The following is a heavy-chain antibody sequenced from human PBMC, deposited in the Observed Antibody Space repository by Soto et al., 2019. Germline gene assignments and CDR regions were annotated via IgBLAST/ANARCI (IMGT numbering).Heavy chain of an antibody. Sequence: PGGSLRLSCAASGFTFSSYGMHWVRQAPGKGLEWVAVISYDGSNKYYADSVKGRFTISRDNSKNTLYLQMNSLRAEDTAVYYCAKDTGNYVRELDPWGQGTLVTVSS. V-gene: IGHV3-30*18. J-gene: IGHJ5*02. D-gene: IGHD4-4*01. CDR2: ISYDGSNK. CDR1: GFTFSSYG. CDR3: AKDTGNYVRELDP.